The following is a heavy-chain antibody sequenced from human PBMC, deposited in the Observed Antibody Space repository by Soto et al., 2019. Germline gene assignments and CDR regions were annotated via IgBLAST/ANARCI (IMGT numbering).Heavy chain of an antibody. CDR3: ARILSFSSKKDPRAYYLDY. CDR1: GYTFTSYD. J-gene: IGHJ4*02. D-gene: IGHD3-16*01. CDR2: MNPNSGNT. V-gene: IGHV1-8*01. Sequence: ASVKVSCKASGYTFTSYDINWVRQATGQGLEWMGWMNPNSGNTGYAQKFQGRVTMTRNTSISTAYMELSSLRSEDTAVYYCARILSFSSKKDPRAYYLDYWGQGTLVTVSS.